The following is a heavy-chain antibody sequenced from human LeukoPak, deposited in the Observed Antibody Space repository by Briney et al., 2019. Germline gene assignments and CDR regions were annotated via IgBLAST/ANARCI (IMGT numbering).Heavy chain of an antibody. CDR1: GGSFSSHY. D-gene: IGHD3-22*01. Sequence: PSETLSLTCAVYGGSFSSHYWSWIRQPPGKGLEWIGEINHSGSTNYNPSLKSRVTISVDTSKNQFSLKLSSVTAADTAVYYCARISDYYDSSGYHNGWVDPWGQGTLVTVSS. V-gene: IGHV4-34*01. J-gene: IGHJ5*02. CDR3: ARISDYYDSSGYHNGWVDP. CDR2: INHSGST.